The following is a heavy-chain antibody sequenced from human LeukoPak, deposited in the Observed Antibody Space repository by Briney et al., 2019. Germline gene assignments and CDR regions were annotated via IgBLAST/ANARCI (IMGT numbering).Heavy chain of an antibody. CDR2: ISGSGGST. D-gene: IGHD6-13*01. CDR1: GFTFSSYA. J-gene: IGHJ1*01. Sequence: GGSLRLSCAASGFTFSSYAMSWVRQAPGKGLEWVSAISGSGGSTYYADSVKGRFTISRDNSKNTLYLQMNSLRAEDTAVYYCAKDHPIAAAALEYFQHWGQGTLVTVSS. CDR3: AKDHPIAAAALEYFQH. V-gene: IGHV3-23*01.